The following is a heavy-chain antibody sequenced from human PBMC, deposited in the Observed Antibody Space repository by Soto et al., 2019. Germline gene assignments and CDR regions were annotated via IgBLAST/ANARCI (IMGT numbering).Heavy chain of an antibody. D-gene: IGHD3-22*01. J-gene: IGHJ5*02. Sequence: SETLSLTCTVSGGSISSYYWSWIRQPPGKGLEWIGYIYYSGSTNYNPSLKSRVTISVDTSKNQFSLKLSSVTAADTAVYYCARHEGTYYYDSSGYNWFDPWGQGTLVTVSS. V-gene: IGHV4-59*08. CDR3: ARHEGTYYYDSSGYNWFDP. CDR2: IYYSGST. CDR1: GGSISSYY.